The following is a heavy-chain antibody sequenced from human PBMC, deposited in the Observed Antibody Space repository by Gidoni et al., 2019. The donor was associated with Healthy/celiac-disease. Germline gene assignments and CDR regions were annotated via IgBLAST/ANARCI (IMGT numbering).Heavy chain of an antibody. Sequence: EVSLVESGGGLVTPGGSLRLSCAASGFTFSSYSMNWVRQAPGKGLEWVSSISSSSSYIYYADSVKGRFTIARDNAKNSLYLQMNSLRAEDTAVYYCARDDYYYDSSGNTWGQGTLVTVSS. J-gene: IGHJ4*02. CDR2: ISSSSSYI. CDR3: ARDDYYYDSSGNT. D-gene: IGHD3-22*01. CDR1: GFTFSSYS. V-gene: IGHV3-21*01.